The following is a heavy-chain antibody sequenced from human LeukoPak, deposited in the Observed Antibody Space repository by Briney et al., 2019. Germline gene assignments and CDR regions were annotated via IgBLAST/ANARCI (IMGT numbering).Heavy chain of an antibody. CDR3: ARGGSGSYYKTLSNWFDP. CDR1: GFTFSSYG. V-gene: IGHV3-33*01. J-gene: IGHJ5*02. Sequence: GGSLRLSCAASGFTFSSYGMHWVRQAPGKGLEWVAVIWYDRSNKYYADSVKGRFTISRDNSKNTLYLQMNSLRAEDTAVYYCARGGSGSYYKTLSNWFDPWGQGTLVTVSS. CDR2: IWYDRSNK. D-gene: IGHD3-10*01.